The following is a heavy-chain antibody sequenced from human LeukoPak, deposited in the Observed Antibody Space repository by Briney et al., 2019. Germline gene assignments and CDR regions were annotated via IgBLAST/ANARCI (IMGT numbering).Heavy chain of an antibody. Sequence: SVKVSCKASGGTFSSYAISWVRQAPGQGIEWMGGIIPILGIANYAQKFQGRVTITADKSTSTAYMELSSLRSEDTAVYYCAREGQQLNGGYYYGMDVWGQGTTVTVSS. V-gene: IGHV1-69*10. CDR3: AREGQQLNGGYYYGMDV. D-gene: IGHD6-13*01. J-gene: IGHJ6*02. CDR2: IIPILGIA. CDR1: GGTFSSYA.